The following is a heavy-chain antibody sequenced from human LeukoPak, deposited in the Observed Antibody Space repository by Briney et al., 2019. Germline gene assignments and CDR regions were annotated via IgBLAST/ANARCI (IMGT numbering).Heavy chain of an antibody. V-gene: IGHV3-7*01. D-gene: IGHD4-23*01. Sequence: GGSLRLSCAASGFSFSNYWMSWVRQAPGKGLEWVANIKQDGSDKYYVDSVKGRFTISRDNAKDSLYLQMNSLRAEDTAVYYCASLYDYGGDSDFDSWGQGALVTVSS. CDR3: ASLYDYGGDSDFDS. CDR2: IKQDGSDK. CDR1: GFSFSNYW. J-gene: IGHJ4*02.